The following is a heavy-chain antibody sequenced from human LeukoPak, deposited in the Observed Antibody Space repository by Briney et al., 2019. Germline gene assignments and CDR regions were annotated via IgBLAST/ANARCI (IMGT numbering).Heavy chain of an antibody. Sequence: PGGSLRLSCAASGFSFSDYYMSWIRQPPGKGLEWIAYIRSGATTIYYADSVKGRFTISRDNAKNSLYLQMNSLRAEDTAVYYCARDQWVRGKNDYWGQGTLVTVSS. D-gene: IGHD3-10*01. CDR1: GFSFSDYY. CDR3: ARDQWVRGKNDY. V-gene: IGHV3-11*04. CDR2: IRSGATTI. J-gene: IGHJ4*02.